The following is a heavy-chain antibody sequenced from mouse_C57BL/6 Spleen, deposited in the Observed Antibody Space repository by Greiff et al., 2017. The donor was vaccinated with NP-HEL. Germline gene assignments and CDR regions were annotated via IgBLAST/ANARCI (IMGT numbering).Heavy chain of an antibody. Sequence: EVQLQQSGPELVKPGASVKISCKASGYTFTDYYMNWVKQSHGKSLEWIGDINPNNGGTSYNQKFKGKATLTVDKSSSTAYMELRSLTSEDSAVYYGLTTVGATGHGYFDVWGTGTTVTVSS. CDR2: INPNNGGT. J-gene: IGHJ1*03. CDR3: LTTVGATGHGYFDV. CDR1: GYTFTDYY. D-gene: IGHD1-1*01. V-gene: IGHV1-26*01.